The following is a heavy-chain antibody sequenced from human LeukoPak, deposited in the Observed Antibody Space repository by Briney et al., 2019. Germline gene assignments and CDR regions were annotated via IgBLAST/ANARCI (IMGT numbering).Heavy chain of an antibody. CDR1: GGSISSYY. J-gene: IGHJ6*03. CDR2: IYASGST. CDR3: ARDSLNYDILTGHYYYYYMDV. V-gene: IGHV4-4*07. Sequence: SETLSLTCTVSGGSISSYYWSWIRQPAGKGLEWIGRIYASGSTNYNPSLKSRVTMSVDTSKNQFSLKLSSVTAADTAVYYCARDSLNYDILTGHYYYYYMDVWGKGTTVTISS. D-gene: IGHD3-9*01.